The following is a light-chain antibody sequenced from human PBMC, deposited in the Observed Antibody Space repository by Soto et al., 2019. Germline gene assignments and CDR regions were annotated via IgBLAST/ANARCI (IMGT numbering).Light chain of an antibody. CDR3: QQRSYWL. V-gene: IGKV3-11*01. Sequence: EIVLTQSPATLSLSPGERATLSCRASQSVSSYLAWYQQKPGQAPRLLIYDASSRATGIPARFSGSGSGTDLTLTISSLEPEAFAVYYCQQRSYWLFGGGTKVEIK. CDR1: QSVSSY. CDR2: DAS. J-gene: IGKJ4*01.